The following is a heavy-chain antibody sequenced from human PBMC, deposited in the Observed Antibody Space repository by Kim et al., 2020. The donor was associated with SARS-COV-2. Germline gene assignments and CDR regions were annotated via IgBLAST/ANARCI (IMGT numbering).Heavy chain of an antibody. V-gene: IGHV3-23*01. CDR1: GFTFSSYA. D-gene: IGHD3-10*01. J-gene: IGHJ5*02. CDR2: ISGSGGST. CDR3: AKWVVRGPPLRGWFDP. Sequence: GGSLRLSCAASGFTFSSYAMSWVRQAPGKGLEWVSAISGSGGSTYYADSVKGRFTISRDNSKNTLYLQMNSLRAEDTAVYYCAKWVVRGPPLRGWFDPWGQGTLVTVSS.